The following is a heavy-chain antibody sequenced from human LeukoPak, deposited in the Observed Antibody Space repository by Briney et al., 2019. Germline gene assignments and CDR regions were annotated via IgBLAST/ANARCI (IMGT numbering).Heavy chain of an antibody. D-gene: IGHD2-2*01. V-gene: IGHV4-34*01. CDR3: ARGRVGRGYCSSTSCYVWLDP. CDR2: INHSGST. Sequence: PSETLSLTCAVYGGSFSGYYWSWIRQPPGKGLEWIGEINHSGSTNYNPSLKSRVTISVDTSKNQFSLKLSSVTAADTAVYYCARGRVGRGYCSSTSCYVWLDPWGQGTLVTVSS. J-gene: IGHJ5*02. CDR1: GGSFSGYY.